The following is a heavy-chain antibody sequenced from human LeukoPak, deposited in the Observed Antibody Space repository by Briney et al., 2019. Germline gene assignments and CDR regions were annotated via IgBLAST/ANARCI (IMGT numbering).Heavy chain of an antibody. Sequence: GASVKVSCKASGYTFTSYGISWVRQAPGQGLEWMGWISAYNGNTNYAQKFQGRVTMTRNTSISTAYMELSSLRSEDTAVYYCARGISPPEYYYYYGMDVWGQGTTVTVSS. CDR1: GYTFTSYG. CDR3: ARGISPPEYYYYYGMDV. D-gene: IGHD3-3*02. J-gene: IGHJ6*02. CDR2: ISAYNGNT. V-gene: IGHV1-18*01.